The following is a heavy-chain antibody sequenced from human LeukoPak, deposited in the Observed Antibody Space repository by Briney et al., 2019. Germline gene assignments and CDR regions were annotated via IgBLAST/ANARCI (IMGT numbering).Heavy chain of an antibody. D-gene: IGHD5-24*01. V-gene: IGHV1-46*01. CDR2: INPSGGST. J-gene: IGHJ4*02. CDR1: GYTFTSYY. Sequence: ASVKVSCKASGYTFTSYYMHWVRQAPGQGLEWMGIINPSGGSTGYAQKFQGRVTMTRDTSTSTVYMELSSLRSEDTAVYYCARDRGGYNVLDYWGQGTLVTVSS. CDR3: ARDRGGYNVLDY.